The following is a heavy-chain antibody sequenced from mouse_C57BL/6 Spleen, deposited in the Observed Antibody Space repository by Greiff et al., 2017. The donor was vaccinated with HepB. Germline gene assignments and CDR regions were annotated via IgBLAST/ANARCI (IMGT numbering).Heavy chain of an antibody. Sequence: QVQLQQPGAELVKPGASVKLSCKASGYTLTSYWMQWVKQRPGQGLEWIGEIDPSDSYTNYNQKFKGKATLTVDTSSSTAYMQLSSLTSEDSAVYYCARGYYYGSRPWYFDVWGTGTTVTVSS. D-gene: IGHD1-1*01. CDR2: IDPSDSYT. V-gene: IGHV1-50*01. CDR3: ARGYYYGSRPWYFDV. CDR1: GYTLTSYW. J-gene: IGHJ1*03.